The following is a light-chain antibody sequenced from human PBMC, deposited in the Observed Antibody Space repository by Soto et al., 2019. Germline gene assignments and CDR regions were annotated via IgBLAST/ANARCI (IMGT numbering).Light chain of an antibody. Sequence: ALTQPASVSGSPGQSITISCTGTSSDVGGYNYVSWYQQHPGKAPKLMIYEVSNRPSGVSNRFSGSKSGNTASLTISGLQAEDEADYYCSSYTTSSTIVVFGGGTKLTVL. V-gene: IGLV2-14*01. CDR2: EVS. J-gene: IGLJ2*01. CDR3: SSYTTSSTIVV. CDR1: SSDVGGYNY.